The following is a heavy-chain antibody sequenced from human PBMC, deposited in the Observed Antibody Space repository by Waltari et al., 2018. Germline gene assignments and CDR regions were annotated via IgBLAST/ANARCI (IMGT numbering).Heavy chain of an antibody. CDR2: INHSGST. V-gene: IGHV4-34*01. Sequence: QVQLQQWGAGLLKPSETLSLTCAVYGGSFSGYYWSWIRQPPGKGLEWIGEINHSGSTNYNPSLKSRVTISVDTSKNQFSLKLSSVTAADTAVYYCARQKWELPSSLDYWGQGTLVTVSS. CDR3: ARQKWELPSSLDY. J-gene: IGHJ4*02. CDR1: GGSFSGYY. D-gene: IGHD1-26*01.